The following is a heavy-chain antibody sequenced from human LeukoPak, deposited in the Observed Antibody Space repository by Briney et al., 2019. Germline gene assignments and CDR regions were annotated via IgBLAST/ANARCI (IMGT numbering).Heavy chain of an antibody. D-gene: IGHD2-15*01. J-gene: IGHJ4*02. CDR3: ASIQVVVVAATLNY. V-gene: IGHV4-39*01. CDR1: GGSISSGGYY. Sequence: SETLSLTCTVSGGSISSGGYYWGWIRQPPGKGLEWIGSIYYSGSTNYNPSLKSRVTMSVDTSKNQFSLKLTSVTAADTAVYYCASIQVVVVAATLNYWGQGTLVTVSS. CDR2: IYYSGST.